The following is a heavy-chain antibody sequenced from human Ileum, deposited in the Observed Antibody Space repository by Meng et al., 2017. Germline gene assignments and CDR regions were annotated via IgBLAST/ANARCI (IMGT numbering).Heavy chain of an antibody. CDR3: ARRRWFGVIGNVFDI. CDR2: MDPKIGNT. D-gene: IGHD3-10*01. Sequence: ASVKVSCKASGYTFTNNHITWVRQATGQGLEWMGWMDPKIGNTAYAQSFQGRVTMTRNTSTSTAYIGLSSLRSEDTAVYFCARRRWFGVIGNVFDIWGQGTMVTVSS. CDR1: GYTFTNNH. V-gene: IGHV1-8*01. J-gene: IGHJ3*02.